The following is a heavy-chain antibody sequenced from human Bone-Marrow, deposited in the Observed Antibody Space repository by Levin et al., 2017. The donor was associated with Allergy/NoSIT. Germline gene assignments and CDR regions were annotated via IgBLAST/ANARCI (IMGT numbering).Heavy chain of an antibody. CDR1: GFTFSSYS. Sequence: GESLKISCAASGFTFSSYSMNWVRQAPGKGLEWVSSISSSSSYIYYADSVKGRFTISRDNAKNSLYLQMNSLRAEDTAVYYCANLAGGYDPFDYWGQGTLVTVSS. D-gene: IGHD5-12*01. CDR3: ANLAGGYDPFDY. V-gene: IGHV3-21*01. CDR2: ISSSSSYI. J-gene: IGHJ4*02.